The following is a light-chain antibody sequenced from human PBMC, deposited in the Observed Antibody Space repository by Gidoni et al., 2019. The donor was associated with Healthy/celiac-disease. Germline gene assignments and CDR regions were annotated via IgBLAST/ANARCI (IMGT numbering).Light chain of an antibody. CDR2: GAS. Sequence: EIVLTQCPGTLSLSPGERATLSCRASQSVSSSYLAWYQQKPGQAPRLLIDGASSRATAIPDRFSGSGSVTDFTLTLSRLEPEDFAVYYCQQYGSSPPLTFGGGTKVEIK. CDR3: QQYGSSPPLT. J-gene: IGKJ4*01. V-gene: IGKV3-20*01. CDR1: QSVSSSY.